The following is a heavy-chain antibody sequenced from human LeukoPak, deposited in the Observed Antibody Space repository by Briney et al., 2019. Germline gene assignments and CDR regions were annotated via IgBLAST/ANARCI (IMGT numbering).Heavy chain of an antibody. V-gene: IGHV3-21*01. CDR1: GFTFSTYN. CDR3: AKTSLSDPSGHYYYMDV. J-gene: IGHJ6*03. Sequence: GGSLRLSCAASGFTFSTYNMNWVRQAPGKGLEWVSSITSSSSYTFYADSVKGRFTISRDNSQNTVSLQLNNLRIEDTALYYYAKTSLSDPSGHYYYMDVWGKGTTVTVSS. D-gene: IGHD3-3*01. CDR2: ITSSSSYT.